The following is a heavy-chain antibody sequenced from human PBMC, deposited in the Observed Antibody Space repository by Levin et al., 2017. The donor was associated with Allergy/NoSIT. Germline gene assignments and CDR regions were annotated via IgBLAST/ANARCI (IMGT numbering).Heavy chain of an antibody. Sequence: GESLKISCAASGFTFSSYWMHWVRQAPGKGLVWVSRINSDGSSTSYADSVKGRFTISRDNAKNTLYLQMNSLRAEDTAVYYCARTYSSSSYIQHWGQGTLVTVSS. D-gene: IGHD6-6*01. CDR2: INSDGSST. CDR1: GFTFSSYW. V-gene: IGHV3-74*01. CDR3: ARTYSSSSYIQH. J-gene: IGHJ1*01.